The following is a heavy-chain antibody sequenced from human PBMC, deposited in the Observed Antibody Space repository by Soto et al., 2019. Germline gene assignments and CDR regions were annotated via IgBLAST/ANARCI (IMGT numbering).Heavy chain of an antibody. D-gene: IGHD6-19*01. Sequence: EVQLVESEGGLVQPGGSLRLSCIASELTFSTSWMHWVRQAPGKGPVWISRINTDGSDVTYADSVKGRFAVSRDNAKNTLYLQMNSLRVDDTAVYFCARGNIAVAVRGLFDYWGQGTLVTVSS. CDR1: ELTFSTSW. CDR3: ARGNIAVAVRGLFDY. V-gene: IGHV3-74*03. J-gene: IGHJ4*02. CDR2: INTDGSDV.